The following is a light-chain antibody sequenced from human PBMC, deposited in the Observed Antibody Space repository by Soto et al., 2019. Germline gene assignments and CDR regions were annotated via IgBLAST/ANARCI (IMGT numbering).Light chain of an antibody. CDR2: GAS. Sequence: EIVMAQSPATLSVSPGERATLSCRAIQSVSSNLAWYQQKRGQAPRLLIFGASTRATGIPDRFSGSGSGTDFTLTISRLEPEDFAVYYCQQYGSSRWTFGQGTKVDIK. V-gene: IGKV3-20*01. CDR1: QSVSSN. CDR3: QQYGSSRWT. J-gene: IGKJ1*01.